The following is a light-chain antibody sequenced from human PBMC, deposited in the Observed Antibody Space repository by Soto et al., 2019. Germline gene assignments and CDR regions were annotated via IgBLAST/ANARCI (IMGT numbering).Light chain of an antibody. J-gene: IGKJ3*01. CDR3: QQYGSSLFT. V-gene: IGKV3-20*01. CDR2: GAS. Sequence: EIVLTQSPGXLSLSPGERATLSCRASQSVSSSYLAWYQQKPGQAPRLLIYGASSRATGIPDRFSGSGSGTDFTLTISRLEPEDFAVYYCQQYGSSLFTFGPGTKVDIK. CDR1: QSVSSSY.